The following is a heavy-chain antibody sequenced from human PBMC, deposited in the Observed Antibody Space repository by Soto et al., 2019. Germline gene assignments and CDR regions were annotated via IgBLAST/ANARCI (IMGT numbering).Heavy chain of an antibody. V-gene: IGHV1-18*01. CDR2: ISAYNGNT. D-gene: IGHD3-10*01. CDR3: ARDYYYGSGPWD. CDR1: GYTFTSYG. Sequence: QVQLVQSGAEVKKPGASVKVSCKASGYTFTSYGLSWVRQAPGQGLEWMGWISAYNGNTNYAKKLQGRVTMTTDTSTSTSYMEQRSLRSHDTAVYYCARDYYYGSGPWDWGQGTLVTVSS. J-gene: IGHJ4*02.